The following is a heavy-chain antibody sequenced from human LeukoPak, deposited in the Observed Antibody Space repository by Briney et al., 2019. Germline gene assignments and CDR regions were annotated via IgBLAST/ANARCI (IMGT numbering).Heavy chain of an antibody. V-gene: IGHV4-59*04. CDR3: AVLRGQDAGY. Sequence: SETLSVTCTVSGGSISSYYWSWIRQPPGKGLKWIGYIYYSGSTYYNPSLKSRVTISVDTSKNQFSLKLSSVTAADTAMYYCAVLRGQDAGYWGQGTLVTVSS. J-gene: IGHJ4*02. CDR2: IYYSGST. CDR1: GGSISSYY.